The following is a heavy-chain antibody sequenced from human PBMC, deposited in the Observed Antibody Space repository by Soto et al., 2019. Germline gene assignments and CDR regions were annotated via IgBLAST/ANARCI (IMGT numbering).Heavy chain of an antibody. CDR1: GGSISSSSYY. D-gene: IGHD1-20*01. Sequence: SETLSLTCTVSGGSISSSSYYWGWIRQPPGKGLEWIGSIYYSGSTYYNPSLKSRVTISVDTSKNQFSLKLSSVTAADTAVYYRARQDYKTYGMDVWGQGTTVTVSS. V-gene: IGHV4-39*01. J-gene: IGHJ6*02. CDR2: IYYSGST. CDR3: ARQDYKTYGMDV.